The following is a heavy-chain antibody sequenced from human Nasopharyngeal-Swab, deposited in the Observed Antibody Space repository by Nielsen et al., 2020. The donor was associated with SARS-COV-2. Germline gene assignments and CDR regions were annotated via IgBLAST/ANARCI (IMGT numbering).Heavy chain of an antibody. V-gene: IGHV4-39*01. CDR2: IYYSGST. CDR1: GGSISSSRYY. CDR3: ARRLVVTPGPFDY. D-gene: IGHD4-23*01. J-gene: IGHJ4*02. Sequence: SETLSLTCTVSGGSISSSRYYWGWIRQPPGKGLEWIGSIYYSGSTYYNPSLKRRVTISVDTSKNQFSLKLSSLTAADTAVYYCARRLVVTPGPFDYWGQGTLVTVSS.